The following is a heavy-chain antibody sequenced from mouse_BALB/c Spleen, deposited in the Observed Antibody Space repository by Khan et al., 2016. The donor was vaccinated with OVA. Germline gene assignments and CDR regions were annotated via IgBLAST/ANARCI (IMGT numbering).Heavy chain of an antibody. D-gene: IGHD2-10*01. CDR1: GFSLTNSG. CDR2: IWSDGST. CDR3: ARQPYYHYNVMDY. J-gene: IGHJ4*01. V-gene: IGHV2-6-1*01. Sequence: QVQLKQSGPGLVAHSQSLSITCTISGFSLTNSGVHWVRQPPGKGLAWLVVIWSDGSTTYNSTLKSRLTISKDNSKSQVFLKMNSLQTDDTAMYFCARQPYYHYNVMDYWGQGTSVTVSS.